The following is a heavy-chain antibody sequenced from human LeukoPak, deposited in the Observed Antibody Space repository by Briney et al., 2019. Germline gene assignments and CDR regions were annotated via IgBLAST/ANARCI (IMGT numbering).Heavy chain of an antibody. CDR2: ISGGSGST. Sequence: GGSLRLSCAASGFTFSSYAMSWVRQAPGKGLAWVSTISGGSGSTYCADSVKGRFTISRDNSRNTLYLQMNSLRDEDTAVYYCAKHRFESGGYHSTDWGQGTLVTVSS. V-gene: IGHV3-23*01. CDR1: GFTFSSYA. D-gene: IGHD3-22*01. CDR3: AKHRFESGGYHSTD. J-gene: IGHJ4*02.